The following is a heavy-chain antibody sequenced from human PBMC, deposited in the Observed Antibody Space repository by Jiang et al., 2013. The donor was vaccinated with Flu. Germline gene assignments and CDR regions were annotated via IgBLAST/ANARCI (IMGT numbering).Heavy chain of an antibody. Sequence: LLKPSETLSLTCAVYGGSFSGYYWSWIRQPPGKGLEWIGEINHSGSTNYNPSLKSRVTISVDTSKNQFSLKLSSVTAADTAVYYCARGYSGYDSVDYWGQGTLVTVSS. CDR3: ARGYSGYDSVDY. D-gene: IGHD5-12*01. CDR1: GGSFSGYY. CDR2: INHSGST. J-gene: IGHJ4*02. V-gene: IGHV4-34*01.